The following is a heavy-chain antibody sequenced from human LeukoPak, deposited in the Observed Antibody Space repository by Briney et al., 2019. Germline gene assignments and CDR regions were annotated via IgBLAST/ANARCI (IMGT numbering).Heavy chain of an antibody. CDR1: GFTVSSNY. CDR3: ARAPLHYDSSGYYPLDY. CDR2: IYSGGNT. V-gene: IGHV3-53*01. Sequence: GGSLRLSCAASGFTVSSNYMSWVRQAPGKGLEWVSVIYSGGNTYYADSVKGRFTISRDNSKNTLYLQMNSQRAEDTAVYYCARAPLHYDSSGYYPLDYWGQGTLVTVSS. D-gene: IGHD3-22*01. J-gene: IGHJ4*02.